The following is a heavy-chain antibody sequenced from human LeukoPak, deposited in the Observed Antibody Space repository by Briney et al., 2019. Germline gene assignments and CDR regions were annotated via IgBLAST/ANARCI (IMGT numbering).Heavy chain of an antibody. J-gene: IGHJ5*02. Sequence: GGSLRLSCAASGFTFSSYAMSWVRQAPGKGLEWVSAISGSGGSTYYADSVKGRFTISRDNSKNTLYLQMNSLRAEDTAVYYCAKDRYYYGSGINWFDPWGQGTLVTVSP. V-gene: IGHV3-23*01. CDR1: GFTFSSYA. CDR2: ISGSGGST. CDR3: AKDRYYYGSGINWFDP. D-gene: IGHD3-10*01.